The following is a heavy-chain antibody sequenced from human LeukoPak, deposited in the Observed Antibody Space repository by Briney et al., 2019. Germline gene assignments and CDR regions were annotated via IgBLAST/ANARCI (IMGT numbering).Heavy chain of an antibody. J-gene: IGHJ4*02. CDR1: GGSFSGYY. Sequence: PSETLSLTCAVYGGSFSGYYWSWIRQPPGKGLEWIGEINHRGSTNYNPSLESRVTISVDTSKNQFSLKLSSVTAADTAVYYCARGDSSVGLNYWGQGTLVTVSS. CDR2: INHRGST. V-gene: IGHV4-34*01. D-gene: IGHD1-26*01. CDR3: ARGDSSVGLNY.